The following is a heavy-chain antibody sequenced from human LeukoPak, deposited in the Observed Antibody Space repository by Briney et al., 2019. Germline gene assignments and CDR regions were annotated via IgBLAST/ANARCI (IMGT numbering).Heavy chain of an antibody. V-gene: IGHV1-69*13. CDR3: ARGVVPAASYYYGMDV. CDR1: GGTFSSYA. CDR2: LIPIFGTA. D-gene: IGHD2-2*01. J-gene: IGHJ6*02. Sequence: ASVKVSCKASGGTFSSYAISWVRQAPGQGLEWMGGLIPIFGTANYAQKFQGRVTITADESTSTAYMELSSLRSEDTAVYYCARGVVPAASYYYGMDVWGQGTTVTVSS.